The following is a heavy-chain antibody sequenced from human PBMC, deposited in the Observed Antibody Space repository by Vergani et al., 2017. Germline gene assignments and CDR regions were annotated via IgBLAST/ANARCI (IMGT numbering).Heavy chain of an antibody. CDR2: IWYDGSNK. D-gene: IGHD2-21*02. CDR3: ARDGLWAYCGGDCHAGDAFDI. CDR1: GFTFSSYG. J-gene: IGHJ3*02. Sequence: QVQLVESGGGVVQPGRSLRLSCAASGFTFSSYGMHWVRQAPGKGLEWVAVIWYDGSNKYYADSVKGRFTISRENSKNTLYLQMNSLRAEDTAVYYCARDGLWAYCGGDCHAGDAFDIWGQGTTVTVSS. V-gene: IGHV3-33*01.